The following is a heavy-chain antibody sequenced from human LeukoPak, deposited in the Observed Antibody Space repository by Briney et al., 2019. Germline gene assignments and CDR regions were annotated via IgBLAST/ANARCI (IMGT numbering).Heavy chain of an antibody. J-gene: IGHJ4*02. V-gene: IGHV4-38-2*01. CDR3: ASIIVGATTRFDY. Sequence: PSETLSLTCAVSGYSISSGYYWGWIRQPPGKGLEWIGSIYHSGSTYYNPSLKSRVTISVDTSKNRFSLKLSSVTAADTAVYYCASIIVGATTRFDYWGQGTLVTVSS. CDR2: IYHSGST. CDR1: GYSISSGYY. D-gene: IGHD1-26*01.